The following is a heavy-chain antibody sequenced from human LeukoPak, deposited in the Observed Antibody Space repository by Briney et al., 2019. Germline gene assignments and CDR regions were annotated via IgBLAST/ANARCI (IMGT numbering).Heavy chain of an antibody. J-gene: IGHJ4*02. D-gene: IGHD6-19*01. Sequence: PGGSLRLSCAASGFTFDDYAMHWVRQAPGKGLEWVSLISWDGGSIYYADSVRGRFTISRDNTKNSLYLQMSSLGSDDTALYYCAKDVGSGWYTPIDYWGQGTLVTVSS. CDR2: ISWDGGSI. CDR1: GFTFDDYA. CDR3: AKDVGSGWYTPIDY. V-gene: IGHV3-43D*03.